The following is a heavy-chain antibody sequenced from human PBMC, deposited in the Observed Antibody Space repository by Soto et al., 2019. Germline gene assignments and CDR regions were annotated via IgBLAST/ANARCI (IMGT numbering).Heavy chain of an antibody. CDR2: ISSSGSGT. Sequence: PVGSLRLSCAASGFPLTTYAMSWVRQAPGKGLEWVSAISSSGSGTFYADTVKGRFTISKDSSKNTLYLQMNSLRAEDTAIYYCAKKGYCTGDACYAFDQWGRGTLVTVSS. CDR3: AKKGYCTGDACYAFDQ. J-gene: IGHJ4*02. CDR1: GFPLTTYA. V-gene: IGHV3-23*01. D-gene: IGHD2-8*02.